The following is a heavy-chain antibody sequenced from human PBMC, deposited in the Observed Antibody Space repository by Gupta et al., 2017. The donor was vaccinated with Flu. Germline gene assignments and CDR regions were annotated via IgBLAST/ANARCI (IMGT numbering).Heavy chain of an antibody. CDR3: ASGLTGDAFDI. Sequence: QLQLQESGPGLVNPSETLSPTCTVSGGSISSSSYYWGWIRQPPGKGLEWIGSIYYSGSTYYNPSLKSRVTISVDTSKNQFSLKLSSVTAADTAVYYCASGLTGDAFDIWGQGTMVTVSS. J-gene: IGHJ3*02. V-gene: IGHV4-39*01. D-gene: IGHD3-9*01. CDR2: IYYSGST. CDR1: GGSISSSSYY.